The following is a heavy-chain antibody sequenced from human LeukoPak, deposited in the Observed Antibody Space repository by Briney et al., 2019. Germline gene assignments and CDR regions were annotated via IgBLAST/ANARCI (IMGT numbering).Heavy chain of an antibody. D-gene: IGHD3-16*01. Sequence: PSETLSLTCAVYGGSFSGYYWSWIRQPPGKGLEWIGEINHSGSTNYNPSLKSRVTISVDTFKNQFSLKLSSVTAADTAVYYCARTPYDYVWGSQFDYWGQGTLVTVSS. CDR1: GGSFSGYY. CDR2: INHSGST. J-gene: IGHJ4*02. CDR3: ARTPYDYVWGSQFDY. V-gene: IGHV4-34*01.